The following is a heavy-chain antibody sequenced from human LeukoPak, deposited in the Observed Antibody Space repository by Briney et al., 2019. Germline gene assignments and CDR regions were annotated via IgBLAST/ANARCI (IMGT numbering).Heavy chain of an antibody. CDR1: GRSISSYY. Sequence: PSETLSLTCSVSGRSISSYYWSWLRHSPGKGLEWIGHIYHSGRTNSTPSLNSRVTMSVNRSKNQYSLKLSSVTAADTARYYCARKGDRGRAGFFDYWGQGTLVTVSS. V-gene: IGHV4-59*01. CDR2: IYHSGRT. D-gene: IGHD1-26*01. CDR3: ARKGDRGRAGFFDY. J-gene: IGHJ4*02.